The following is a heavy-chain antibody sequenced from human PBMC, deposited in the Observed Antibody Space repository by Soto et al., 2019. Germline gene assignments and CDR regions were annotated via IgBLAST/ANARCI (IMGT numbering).Heavy chain of an antibody. J-gene: IGHJ3*02. V-gene: IGHV3-30-3*01. Sequence: QVQLVEAGGGVVQPGRSLRLSCAAAGFTFSSYALQWVSQAPGNGLEWVAVISYEGSNKYYAASVKGRFTISRDNSKNLLDLQMKSLRADVTAVYYCGSTTPLVHAYDGLDRGGQGTMVTVSS. CDR3: GSTTPLVHAYDGLDR. CDR2: ISYEGSNK. CDR1: GFTFSSYA. D-gene: IGHD2-2*01.